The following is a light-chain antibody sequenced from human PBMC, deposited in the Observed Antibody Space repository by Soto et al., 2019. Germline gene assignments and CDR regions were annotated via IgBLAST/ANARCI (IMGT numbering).Light chain of an antibody. J-gene: IGLJ1*01. Sequence: QSVLTQPASVSGSPGQSITISCTGTSSDVGGYNFVSWYQQHPDKAPKLMIYDVTNRPSGVSNRFSGSKSGNTASLTISGLQAEDEADYYCSSYTSNSTYVFGTG. CDR3: SSYTSNSTYV. CDR2: DVT. V-gene: IGLV2-14*01. CDR1: SSDVGGYNF.